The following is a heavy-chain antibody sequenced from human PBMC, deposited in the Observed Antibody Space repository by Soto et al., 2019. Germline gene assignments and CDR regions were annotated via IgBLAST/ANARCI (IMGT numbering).Heavy chain of an antibody. D-gene: IGHD3-16*01. V-gene: IGHV1-58*01. CDR3: ATASRGYTFGFDS. CDR2: IVVGNGNT. J-gene: IGHJ4*02. Sequence: SVKVSCKASGFSLSTSTVQWVRQSRGHRLEWIGWIVVGNGNTDFAQNLRQRVTFSRDMSTNTAYMDVNSLRSDDTVMYYCATASRGYTFGFDSWGQGSLVTVSS. CDR1: GFSLSTST.